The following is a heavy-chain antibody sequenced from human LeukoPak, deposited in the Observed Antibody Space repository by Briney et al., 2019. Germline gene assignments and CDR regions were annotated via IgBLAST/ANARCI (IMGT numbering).Heavy chain of an antibody. J-gene: IGHJ4*02. CDR3: ARGPSLGAHLDY. CDR1: GGSISSNNW. D-gene: IGHD1-26*01. CDR2: IYHYGTT. V-gene: IGHV4-4*02. Sequence: SGTLSLTCAVSGGSISSNNWWTWVRQAPGKGLEWIGEIYHYGTTNYNPSLKGRVTISVDKSTNQFSLKFTSVTAADTAVYYCARGPSLGAHLDYWGQGTLVTVSS.